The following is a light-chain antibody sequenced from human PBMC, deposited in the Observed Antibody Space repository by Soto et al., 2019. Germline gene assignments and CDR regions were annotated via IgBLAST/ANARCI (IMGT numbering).Light chain of an antibody. CDR1: ASNIGSNF. CDR2: RNN. V-gene: IGLV1-47*01. J-gene: IGLJ3*02. Sequence: QSALTQPPSVSGTPGQRVAISCSGSASNIGSNFVYWYQQLPGTAPRLLIYRNNERPSGVPDRFSTSKSGTSSSLAITGLRSEDEGHYYCASWDHPLAGRWVFGGGTKLTVL. CDR3: ASWDHPLAGRWV.